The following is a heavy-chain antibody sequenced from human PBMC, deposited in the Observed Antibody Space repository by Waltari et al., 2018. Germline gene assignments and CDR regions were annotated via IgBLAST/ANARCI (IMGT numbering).Heavy chain of an antibody. D-gene: IGHD6-13*01. J-gene: IGHJ4*02. CDR1: YFNPSPYV. CDR2: IWPDGSDK. CDR3: ARGLVAAGGTWSMFSFDF. Sequence: QAQLVDSGSGVVQPGRSLRLSCVAAYFNPSPYVMTCVRLSPGKGLQWVAAIWPDGSDKYYADSVKGRFTISRDNSRNTLFLQMNSLSPEDTAVYYCARGLVAAGGTWSMFSFDFWGQGALVTVSS. V-gene: IGHV3-33*01.